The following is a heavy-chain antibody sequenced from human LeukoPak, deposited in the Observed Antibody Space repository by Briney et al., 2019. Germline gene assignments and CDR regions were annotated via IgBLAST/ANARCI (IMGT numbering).Heavy chain of an antibody. CDR1: GFTFSSHW. D-gene: IGHD2-15*01. J-gene: IGHJ6*02. Sequence: GGSLRLSCAASGFTFSSHWMHWVRQAPGKGLEWVAVISYDGSNKYYADSVKGRFTISRDNSKNTLYLQMNSLRAEDTAVYYCAKSPVPVLYFFYGMDVWGQGTTVTVSS. V-gene: IGHV3-30*18. CDR3: AKSPVPVLYFFYGMDV. CDR2: ISYDGSNK.